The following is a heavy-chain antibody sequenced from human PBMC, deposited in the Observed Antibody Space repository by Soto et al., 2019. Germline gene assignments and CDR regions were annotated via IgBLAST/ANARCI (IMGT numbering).Heavy chain of an antibody. D-gene: IGHD1-26*01. CDR1: GGTFSSYS. Sequence: QVQLVQSGAEVKKPGSSVKVSCKASGGTFSSYSINWVRQAPGQGLEWMGEIIPIFGTANYAQKFQGRVTMTADESTSTADMELSRLRSEDTAVYYCARDGGRYSGGMDYWGQGTLVTVSS. J-gene: IGHJ4*02. CDR3: ARDGGRYSGGMDY. CDR2: IIPIFGTA. V-gene: IGHV1-69*01.